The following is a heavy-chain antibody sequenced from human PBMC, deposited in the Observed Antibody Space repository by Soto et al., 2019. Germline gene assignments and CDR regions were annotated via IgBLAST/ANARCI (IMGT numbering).Heavy chain of an antibody. CDR2: INPSGGST. CDR3: ASVYPSDTRYGYVGNNWFDP. V-gene: IGHV1-46*03. D-gene: IGHD5-18*01. Sequence: QVQLVQSGAEVKKPGASVKGSCKASGYTFTSYYMHWVRQAPGQGLEWMGIINPSGGSTSYAQKFQGRVTMTRDTSTSTVYMELSSLRSEDTAVYYCASVYPSDTRYGYVGNNWFDPWGQGTLVTVSS. J-gene: IGHJ5*02. CDR1: GYTFTSYY.